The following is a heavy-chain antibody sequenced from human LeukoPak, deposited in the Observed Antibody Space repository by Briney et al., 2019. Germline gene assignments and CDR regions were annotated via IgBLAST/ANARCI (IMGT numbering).Heavy chain of an antibody. V-gene: IGHV3-23*01. CDR1: GFTFSSYG. CDR3: AKGSCSSTTCLKTD. Sequence: GGSLRLSCAASGFTFSSYGMSWVRQAPGKGLEWVSAISGSGGSTYYADSVKGRFTISRDNSKNTLYLQMNSLRAEDTAVYYCAKGSCSSTTCLKTDWGQGAPVTVSS. D-gene: IGHD2-2*01. CDR2: ISGSGGST. J-gene: IGHJ4*02.